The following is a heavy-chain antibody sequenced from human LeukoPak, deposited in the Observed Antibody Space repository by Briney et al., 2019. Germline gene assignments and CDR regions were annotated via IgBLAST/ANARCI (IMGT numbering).Heavy chain of an antibody. CDR3: ARRSGGGEDY. J-gene: IGHJ4*02. V-gene: IGHV4-39*07. D-gene: IGHD3-16*01. Sequence: SETLSLTCTVSGGSISSYYWSWIRQPPGKGLEWIGSIYYSGSTYYNPSLKSRVTISVDTSKNQFSLKLSSVTAADTAVYYCARRSGGGEDYWGQGTLVTVSS. CDR1: GGSISSYY. CDR2: IYYSGST.